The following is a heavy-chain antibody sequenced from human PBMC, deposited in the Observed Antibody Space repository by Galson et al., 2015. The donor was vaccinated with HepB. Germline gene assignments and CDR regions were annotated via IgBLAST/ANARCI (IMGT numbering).Heavy chain of an antibody. V-gene: IGHV3-15*01. CDR1: GFTFSNAW. CDR3: TPAETPYYDSSGYLFDY. CDR2: IKSKTDGGTT. D-gene: IGHD3-22*01. Sequence: SLRLSCAASGFTFSNAWMSWVRQAPGKGLEWVGRIKSKTDGGTTDYAAPVKGRFTISRDDSKNTLYLQMNSLKTEDTAVYYCTPAETPYYDSSGYLFDYWGQGTLVTVSS. J-gene: IGHJ4*02.